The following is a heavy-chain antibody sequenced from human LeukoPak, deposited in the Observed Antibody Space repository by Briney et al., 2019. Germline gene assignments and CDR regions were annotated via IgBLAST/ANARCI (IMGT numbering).Heavy chain of an antibody. J-gene: IGHJ3*02. D-gene: IGHD5-24*01. Sequence: PSETLSLTCTVSGGSISSYYWSWIRQPPGKGLEWIGYFYYSGSTIYNPSLRSRVTISVDTSKNQFSLKLSSVTAADTAVYYCARDPRDGYNDAFDIWGQGTMVTVSS. CDR3: ARDPRDGYNDAFDI. V-gene: IGHV4-59*01. CDR1: GGSISSYY. CDR2: FYYSGST.